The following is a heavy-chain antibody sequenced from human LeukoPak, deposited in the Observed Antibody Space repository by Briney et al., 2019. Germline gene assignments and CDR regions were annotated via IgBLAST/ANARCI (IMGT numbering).Heavy chain of an antibody. Sequence: GESLKISCKGSGLTFISYWIGWVRQMPGKGREWMAIFYPHDSDTRYRPSFQGQVRISADKSINTAYLQWSSLKASDTAMYYCVRQPDVWGQGTSVTVSS. CDR1: GLTFISYW. J-gene: IGHJ6*02. CDR3: VRQPDV. V-gene: IGHV5-51*01. CDR2: FYPHDSDT.